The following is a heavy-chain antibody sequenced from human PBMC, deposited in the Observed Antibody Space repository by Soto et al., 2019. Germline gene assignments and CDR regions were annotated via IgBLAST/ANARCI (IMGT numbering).Heavy chain of an antibody. CDR3: ARRREYWSGGRCWALLDY. CDR1: GGSISSDNYY. V-gene: IGHV4-39*01. J-gene: IGHJ4*02. Sequence: QLQLQESGPGLVKPSETLTLTCTVSGGSISSDNYYWGWIRQPPGKGLEWIGTIYYVGNTYSNPPVKRGTTSSTPSLKSRATVAIDASKTRFSLNLSSVTAADTAVYYCARRREYWSGGRCWALLDYWGQGTLVTVSS. D-gene: IGHD2-15*01. CDR2: IYYVGNT.